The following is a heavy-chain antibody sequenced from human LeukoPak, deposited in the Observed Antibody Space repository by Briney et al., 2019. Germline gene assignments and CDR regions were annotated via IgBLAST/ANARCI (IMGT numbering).Heavy chain of an antibody. D-gene: IGHD2-2*01. CDR1: GGSFSGYY. CDR2: INHSGNT. V-gene: IGHV4-34*01. Sequence: SETLSLTCAVYGGSFSGYYWSWIRQPPGKGLEWIGEINHSGNTNYNPSLTSRVTISVDTSKNQFSLKLSSVTAAAAAVYYCARERGYCRSTSCRGGEVGWFDPWGQGTLVTVSS. J-gene: IGHJ5*02. CDR3: ARERGYCRSTSCRGGEVGWFDP.